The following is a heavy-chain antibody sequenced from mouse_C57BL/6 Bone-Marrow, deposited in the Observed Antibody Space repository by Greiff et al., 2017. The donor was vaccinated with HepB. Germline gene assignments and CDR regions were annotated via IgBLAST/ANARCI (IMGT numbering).Heavy chain of an antibody. J-gene: IGHJ3*01. D-gene: IGHD1-1*01. CDR1: GYTFTSYG. V-gene: IGHV1-81*01. Sequence: VQLQESGAELARPGASVKLSCKASGYTFTSYGISWVKQRTGQGLEWIGEIYPRSGNTYYNEKFKGKATMTADKSSSTAYMELRSLTSEESAVYFCARDYGSSPVAYWGQGTLVTVSA. CDR3: ARDYGSSPVAY. CDR2: IYPRSGNT.